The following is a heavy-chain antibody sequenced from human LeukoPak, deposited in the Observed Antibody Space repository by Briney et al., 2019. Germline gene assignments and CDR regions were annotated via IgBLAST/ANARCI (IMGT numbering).Heavy chain of an antibody. V-gene: IGHV1-18*01. CDR3: ARRRDGHNFYNY. D-gene: IGHD4-4*01. Sequence: ASVKVSCKASGYTFSNYGIAWVRQAPGQGLEWMGWISVYNGYTNYAQMFQGRVTMTTDTSTSTAFMELRSLTSDDTAVYYCARRRDGHNFYNYWGQGTLVTVSS. J-gene: IGHJ4*02. CDR1: GYTFSNYG. CDR2: ISVYNGYT.